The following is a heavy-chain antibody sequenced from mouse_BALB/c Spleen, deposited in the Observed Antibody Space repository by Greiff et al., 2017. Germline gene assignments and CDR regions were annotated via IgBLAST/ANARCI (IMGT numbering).Heavy chain of an antibody. CDR3: ARGGAARATFAY. D-gene: IGHD3-1*01. Sequence: VQLVESGAELMKPGASVKISCKATGYTFSSYWIEWVKQRPGHGLEWIGEILPGSGSTNYNEKFKGKATFTADTSSNTAYMQLSSLTSEDSAVYYCARGGAARATFAYWGQGTLVTVSA. V-gene: IGHV1-9*01. CDR2: ILPGSGST. CDR1: GYTFSSYW. J-gene: IGHJ3*01.